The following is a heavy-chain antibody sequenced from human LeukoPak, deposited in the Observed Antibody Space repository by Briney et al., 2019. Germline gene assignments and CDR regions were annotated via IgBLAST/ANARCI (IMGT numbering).Heavy chain of an antibody. D-gene: IGHD3-16*02. CDR1: GGCISSSSYY. CDR3: ARVSTPPYFDY. J-gene: IGHJ4*02. Sequence: SETLSLTCSVSGGCISSSSYYWGWIRQPPGKGLEWIGSIYYIGSSYYSPSLKSRVTISVDTSKNQFSLKLSSVTAADTAVYYCARVSTPPYFDYWGQGTLVTVSS. V-gene: IGHV4-39*07. CDR2: IYYIGSS.